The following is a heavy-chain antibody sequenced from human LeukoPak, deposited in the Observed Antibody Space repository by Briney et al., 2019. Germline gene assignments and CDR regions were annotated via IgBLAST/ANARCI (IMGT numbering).Heavy chain of an antibody. V-gene: IGHV4-39*01. J-gene: IGHJ5*02. CDR1: GGSISSSSYY. CDR3: ARLTLDTAMAPNWFDP. CDR2: IYYSGST. D-gene: IGHD5-18*01. Sequence: SETLSLTCTVSGGSISSSSYYWGWIRQPPGKGLEWIGSIYYSGSTYYNPSLKSRVTISVDTSKNQFSLKLSSVTAADTAVYYCARLTLDTAMAPNWFDPWGQGTLVTVSS.